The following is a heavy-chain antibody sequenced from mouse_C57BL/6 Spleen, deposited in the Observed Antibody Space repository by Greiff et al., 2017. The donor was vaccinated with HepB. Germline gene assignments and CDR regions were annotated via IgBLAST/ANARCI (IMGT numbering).Heavy chain of an antibody. CDR2: ISDGGSYT. Sequence: EVNVVESGGGLVKPGGSLKLSCAASGFTFSSYAMSWVRQTPEKRLEWVATISDGGSYTYYPDNVKGRFTISRDNAKNNLYLQMSHLKSEDTAMYYCARDLPCYDTRSYYAMDYWGQGTSVTVSS. D-gene: IGHD2-12*01. V-gene: IGHV5-4*01. CDR3: ARDLPCYDTRSYYAMDY. CDR1: GFTFSSYA. J-gene: IGHJ4*01.